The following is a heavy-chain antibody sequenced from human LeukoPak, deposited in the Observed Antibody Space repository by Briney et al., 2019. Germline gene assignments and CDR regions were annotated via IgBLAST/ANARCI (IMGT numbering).Heavy chain of an antibody. V-gene: IGHV3-21*01. CDR3: ARSARSYLYYFDY. CDR2: VSSSSSYI. Sequence: GGSLRLSCAASGFTVSSNYMSWVRQAPGKGLEWVSSVSSSSSYIYYADSVKGRFAISRDNAKNSLYLQMNSLRAEDTAVYYCARSARSYLYYFDYWGQGTLATVSS. J-gene: IGHJ4*02. CDR1: GFTVSSNY. D-gene: IGHD3-10*01.